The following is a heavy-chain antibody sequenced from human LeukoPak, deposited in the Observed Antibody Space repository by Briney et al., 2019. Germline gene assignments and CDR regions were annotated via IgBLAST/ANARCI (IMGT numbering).Heavy chain of an antibody. CDR2: ISSSGSTI. D-gene: IGHD3-10*01. V-gene: IGHV3-11*01. CDR3: AIEGHGSGSYYSTYFDY. J-gene: IGHJ4*02. CDR1: GFTFDDYA. Sequence: GGSLRLSCAASGFTFDDYAMNWVRQAPGKGLEWVSYISSSGSTIYYADSVKGRFTISRDNAKNSLYLQMNSLRAEDTAVYYCAIEGHGSGSYYSTYFDYWGQGTLVTVSS.